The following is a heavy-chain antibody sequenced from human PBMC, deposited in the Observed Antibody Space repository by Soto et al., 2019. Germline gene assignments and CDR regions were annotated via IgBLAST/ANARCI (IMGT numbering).Heavy chain of an antibody. J-gene: IGHJ5*02. Sequence: QVQLQESGPGLVKPSQTLSLTCTVSGGSISSGGYYWSWIRHHPGKGLEWIGYSYYSGSTYYNPALKSRVTISVDTSKNQFSLKLSSVTAADTAVYYCARDRPRYCSGGSCYGRENWFDPWGQGTLVTVSS. CDR3: ARDRPRYCSGGSCYGRENWFDP. CDR2: SYYSGST. D-gene: IGHD2-15*01. V-gene: IGHV4-31*03. CDR1: GGSISSGGYY.